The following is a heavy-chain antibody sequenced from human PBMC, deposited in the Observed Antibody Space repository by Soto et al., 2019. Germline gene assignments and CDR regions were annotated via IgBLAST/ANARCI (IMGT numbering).Heavy chain of an antibody. CDR3: ARVVMTTVTTSPLWS. J-gene: IGHJ5*02. Sequence: XGALRPSWAASGFTFSSYDMHWVRQAPGKGLEWVAVISYDGSNKYYADSVKGRFTISRDNSKNTLYLQMYSLRAEDTAVYYCARVVMTTVTTSPLWSWGQGTLVTVSS. CDR2: ISYDGSNK. D-gene: IGHD4-17*01. V-gene: IGHV3-30-3*01. CDR1: GFTFSSYD.